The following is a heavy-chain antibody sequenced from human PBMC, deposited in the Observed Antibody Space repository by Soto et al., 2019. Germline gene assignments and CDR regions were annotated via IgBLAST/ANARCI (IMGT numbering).Heavy chain of an antibody. V-gene: IGHV3-49*03. CDR2: IRSKAYGGAE. J-gene: IGHJ4*02. Sequence: GGSLRLSCRASGFTFGDYGVSWFRQAPGKGLEWVGFIRSKAYGGAEDYAASVTGRFTISRDDSRSIAYLQMNSLKTEDTAVYYCTKIYGSGTYLPDYWGQGTLVTVSS. D-gene: IGHD3-10*01. CDR3: TKIYGSGTYLPDY. CDR1: GFTFGDYG.